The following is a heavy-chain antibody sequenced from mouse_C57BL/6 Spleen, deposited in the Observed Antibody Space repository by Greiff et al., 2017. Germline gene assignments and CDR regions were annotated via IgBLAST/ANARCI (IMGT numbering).Heavy chain of an antibody. D-gene: IGHD3-2*02. CDR2: IDPSDSYT. V-gene: IGHV1-69*01. CDR1: GYTFTSYW. Sequence: QVQLQQPGAELVMPGASVKLSCKASGYTFTSYWMHWVKQRPGHGLEWIGEIDPSDSYTNYNQKFKGKSTLTVDKSSSTAYMQLSSLTSEDSAVYYCARAAQAAWLAYWGQGTLVTVSA. CDR3: ARAAQAAWLAY. J-gene: IGHJ3*01.